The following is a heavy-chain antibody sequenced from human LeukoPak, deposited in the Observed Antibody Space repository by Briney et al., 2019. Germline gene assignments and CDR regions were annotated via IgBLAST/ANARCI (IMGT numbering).Heavy chain of an antibody. CDR2: IKQDGSEK. V-gene: IGHV3-7*03. J-gene: IGHJ6*03. CDR3: ARVLDIVEGPMDV. D-gene: IGHD2-15*01. Sequence: TGGSLRLSCAASGFTFSSYWMSWVRQAPGKGLEWVANIKQDGSEKYYVDSVKGRFTISRDNAKNSLYLQMNSLRAEDTALYYCARVLDIVEGPMDVWGKGTTVTVSS. CDR1: GFTFSSYW.